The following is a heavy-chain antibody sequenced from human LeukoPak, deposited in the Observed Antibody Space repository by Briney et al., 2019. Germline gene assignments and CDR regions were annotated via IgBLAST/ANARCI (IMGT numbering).Heavy chain of an antibody. J-gene: IGHJ5*02. CDR2: INPNSGGT. Sequence: GASVKVSCKASGYTFTGYYMHWVRQAPGQGLEWMGRINPNSGGTNYAQKFQGRVTMTRDTSTSTAYMELSRLRSDDTAVYYCAVRYNWNEGWFDPWGQGTLVTVSS. CDR3: AVRYNWNEGWFDP. CDR1: GYTFTGYY. V-gene: IGHV1-2*06. D-gene: IGHD1-1*01.